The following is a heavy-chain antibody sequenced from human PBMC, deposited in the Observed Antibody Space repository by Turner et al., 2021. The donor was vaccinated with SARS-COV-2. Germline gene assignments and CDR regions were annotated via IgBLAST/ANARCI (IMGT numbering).Heavy chain of an antibody. CDR1: GFSFSNYA. J-gene: IGHJ4*02. Sequence: QVQLVEYGGGVVQPGGSLRLACAASGFSFSNYAMHWVRQAPGKGLEWVAIISYDGRNKYYADSVKGRFTISRDDSKSTLYLQMNSLRPEDTAIYYCARERRGYYAEYWGQGTLVTVSS. V-gene: IGHV3-30*04. CDR2: ISYDGRNK. CDR3: ARERRGYYAEY. D-gene: IGHD3-3*01.